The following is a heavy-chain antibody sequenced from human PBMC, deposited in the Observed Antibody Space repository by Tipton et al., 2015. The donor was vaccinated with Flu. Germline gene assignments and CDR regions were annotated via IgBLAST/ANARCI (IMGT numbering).Heavy chain of an antibody. Sequence: TLSLTCSVSGYSIASDYYWGWIRQPPGKGLEWTGSIYYSGSTYYNPSLKSRVTISVDTSKNQFSLKLSSVTAADTAVYYCARRWGATIYWYFDLWGRGTLVTVSS. J-gene: IGHJ2*01. CDR2: IYYSGST. D-gene: IGHD1-26*01. CDR3: ARRWGATIYWYFDL. CDR1: GYSIASDYY. V-gene: IGHV4-38-2*01.